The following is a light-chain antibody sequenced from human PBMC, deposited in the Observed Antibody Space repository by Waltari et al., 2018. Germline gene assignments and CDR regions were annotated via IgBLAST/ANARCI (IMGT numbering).Light chain of an antibody. CDR1: QSISHY. CDR3: QHYVNLPAT. CDR2: HAS. V-gene: IGKV3-20*01. J-gene: IGKJ1*01. Sequence: EVVLTQSPGTLYLSTGEGATLSSRASQSISHYLAWYQQKPGQAPRLLIYHASSRATGIPDRFSGSGSGTDFSLTISRLEPEDFAVYYCQHYVNLPATFGQGTKVEIK.